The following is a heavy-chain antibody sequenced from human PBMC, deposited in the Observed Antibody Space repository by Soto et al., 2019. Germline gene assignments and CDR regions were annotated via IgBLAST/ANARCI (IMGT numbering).Heavy chain of an antibody. CDR2: INVGNGNA. D-gene: IGHD7-27*01. CDR1: GYRFTSHD. V-gene: IGHV1-3*01. Sequence: QVQLVQSGAEVKKPGASVKLSCKASGYRFTSHDIHWVRQAPGQRLERMGWINVGNGNAKYSQKFQNRLTSTRDTSASTAYIDLTSLTSEDTAVYYCAVLTYPPTDDFDIWGQGTLVTVSS. CDR3: AVLTYPPTDDFDI. J-gene: IGHJ3*02.